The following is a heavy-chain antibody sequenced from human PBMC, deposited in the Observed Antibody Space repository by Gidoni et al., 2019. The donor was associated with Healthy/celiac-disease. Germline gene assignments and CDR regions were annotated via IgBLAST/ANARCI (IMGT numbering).Heavy chain of an antibody. CDR2: FDPEDGET. CDR3: ATAILCSGGSCYSRSLEY. Sequence: QVQLVQSGAAVKKPGASVKVSCKVSVYTLTELSMHWVRQAPGKGLEWMGGFDPEDGETIYAQKFQGRVTMTEDTSTDTAYMELSSLRSEDTAVYYCATAILCSGGSCYSRSLEYWGQGTLVTVSS. D-gene: IGHD2-15*01. CDR1: VYTLTELS. V-gene: IGHV1-24*01. J-gene: IGHJ4*02.